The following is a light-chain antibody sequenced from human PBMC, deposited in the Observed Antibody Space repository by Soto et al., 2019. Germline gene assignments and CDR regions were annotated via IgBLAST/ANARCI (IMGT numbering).Light chain of an antibody. Sequence: EIVLTQSPGTLCLSREERATLSCRASQSVSSYLVWYQQKRGQAPRLLIYDASNRATGIPARFSGSGSGTDFTLTISNLEPEDFALYYSQQRSNWPITFGQGTRLEIK. V-gene: IGKV3-11*01. J-gene: IGKJ5*01. CDR2: DAS. CDR3: QQRSNWPIT. CDR1: QSVSSY.